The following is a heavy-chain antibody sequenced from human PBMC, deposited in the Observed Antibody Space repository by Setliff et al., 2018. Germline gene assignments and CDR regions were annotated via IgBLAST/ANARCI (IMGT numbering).Heavy chain of an antibody. D-gene: IGHD3-22*01. V-gene: IGHV4-39*07. J-gene: IGHJ4*02. CDR1: GGSISTTDYY. CDR2: VYYSGNT. Sequence: SETLSLTCTVSGGSISTTDYYWGWIRQPPGKGLEWIGCVYYSGNTYYSPSLKSRVTMFVDTSKNQFSLMLHSVTAADTAICYCARYDSSGYSENYYFDYWGQGTLVTVSS. CDR3: ARYDSSGYSENYYFDY.